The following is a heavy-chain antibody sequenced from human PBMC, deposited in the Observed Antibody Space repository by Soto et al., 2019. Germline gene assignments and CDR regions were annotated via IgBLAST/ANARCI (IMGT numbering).Heavy chain of an antibody. V-gene: IGHV3-21*04. D-gene: IGHD6-13*01. Sequence: PGGSLRLSCAASGFTFSSYSMNWVRQAPGKGLEWVSSISSSSSYIYYADPVKGRFTISRDNSKNTLYLQMNSLRAEDTAVYYCTGSIAAAADTFGPQGYWGQGILVTVSS. CDR2: ISSSSSYI. CDR1: GFTFSSYS. CDR3: TGSIAAAADTFGPQGY. J-gene: IGHJ4*02.